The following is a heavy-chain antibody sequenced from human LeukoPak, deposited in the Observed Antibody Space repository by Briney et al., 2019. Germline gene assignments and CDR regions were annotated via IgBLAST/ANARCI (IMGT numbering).Heavy chain of an antibody. D-gene: IGHD4-17*01. V-gene: IGHV4-4*07. CDR1: GGSISSYY. CDR2: IYTSGST. J-gene: IGHJ5*02. CDR3: ARGGASDYGDYRFDP. Sequence: SETLSLTCTVSGGSISSYYWSWIRQPAGKGLEWIGRIYTSGSTNYNPSLKSRVTMSVATSKNQFSLQLSSVTAADTAVYYCARGGASDYGDYRFDPWGQGTLVTVSS.